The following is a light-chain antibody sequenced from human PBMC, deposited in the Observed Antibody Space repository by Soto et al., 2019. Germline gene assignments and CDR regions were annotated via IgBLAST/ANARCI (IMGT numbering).Light chain of an antibody. V-gene: IGLV1-44*01. Sequence: QSVLTQPPSASRTPGQRVTISCSGDSSIIGISGVNWYQHIPGAAPKLLIHHNDQRPSGVPDRFSGSKSGTSASLAISGVQSEDEADYYCAAWQASLNAWVFGGGTQLTVL. CDR2: HND. CDR1: SSIIGISG. J-gene: IGLJ3*02. CDR3: AAWQASLNAWV.